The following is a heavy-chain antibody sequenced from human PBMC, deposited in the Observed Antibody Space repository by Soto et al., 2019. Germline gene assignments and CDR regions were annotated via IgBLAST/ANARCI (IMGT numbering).Heavy chain of an antibody. CDR2: INPNSGDT. Sequence: ASVKVSCKASGYSFSADYMHWVRQAPGQGLEWMGWINPNSGDTTYLQKVQGRVTMTTDTTISTAYMDLNSLRPDDTPGYYCAGSPVHWGQGTLLKVS. J-gene: IGHJ4*02. CDR1: GYSFSADY. CDR3: AGSPVH. V-gene: IGHV1-2*02. D-gene: IGHD3-10*01.